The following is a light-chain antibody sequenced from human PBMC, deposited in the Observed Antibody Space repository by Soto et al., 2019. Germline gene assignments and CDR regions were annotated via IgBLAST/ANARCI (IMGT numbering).Light chain of an antibody. CDR1: SSDVGAYNY. CDR2: EVD. Sequence: QSLLTQPASVSGSPGQSISISCTGSSSDVGAYNYVAWYQQKPGKAPKLLIYEVDNRPSGISHRFSGSKSGNTASLTISGLQTEDEADYYCSSYTVINTAVFGGGTQLTVL. CDR3: SSYTVINTAV. J-gene: IGLJ7*01. V-gene: IGLV2-14*01.